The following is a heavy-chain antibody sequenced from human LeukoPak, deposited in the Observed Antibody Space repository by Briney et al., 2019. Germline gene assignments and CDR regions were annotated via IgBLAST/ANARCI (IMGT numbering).Heavy chain of an antibody. V-gene: IGHV3-11*01. CDR2: ISDSGSAM. CDR1: GFTFSDFY. D-gene: IGHD5-12*01. J-gene: IGHJ4*02. CDR3: AREYSGLDY. Sequence: GGSLRLSCAASGFTFSDFYMTWIRRAPGKGLEWISYISDSGSAMSYSDSVKGRFTISRDNAKKSVYLQMNNLRVGDTAVYYCAREYSGLDYWGPGTLVTVSS.